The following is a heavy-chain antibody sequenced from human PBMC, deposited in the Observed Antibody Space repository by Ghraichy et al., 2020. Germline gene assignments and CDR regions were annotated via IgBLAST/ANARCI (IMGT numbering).Heavy chain of an antibody. J-gene: IGHJ3*02. Sequence: SGPTLVKPTQTLTLTCTFSGSSLSTNGVGVGWIRQPPGKALEWLALIYWNDDKRYSPSLKSRLTITKDTSKNQVVLTMTNMDPVDTATYYCAHRKLGYDAFDIWGQGTMVTVSS. CDR3: AHRKLGYDAFDI. D-gene: IGHD3-10*01. CDR1: GSSLSTNGVG. V-gene: IGHV2-5*01. CDR2: IYWNDDK.